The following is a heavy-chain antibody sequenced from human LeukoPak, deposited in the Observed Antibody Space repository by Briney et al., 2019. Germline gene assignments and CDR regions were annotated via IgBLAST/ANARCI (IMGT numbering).Heavy chain of an antibody. CDR3: ANDYRSGSFHDF. D-gene: IGHD3-10*01. V-gene: IGHV3-30*18. CDR1: GFTFSSYG. CDR2: ISYDGSNK. Sequence: GRSLRLSCAASGFTFSSYGIHWVRQAPGKGLEWVAIISYDGSNKYYADSVKGRFTISRDNSKNTLYLQMNSLRAEDTAVYYCANDYRSGSFHDFWGQGTLVTVSS. J-gene: IGHJ4*02.